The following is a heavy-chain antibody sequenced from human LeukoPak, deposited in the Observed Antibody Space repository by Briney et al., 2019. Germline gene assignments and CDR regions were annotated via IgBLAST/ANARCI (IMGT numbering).Heavy chain of an antibody. CDR3: ARIHRRDGYNGGHDYFDY. D-gene: IGHD5-24*01. V-gene: IGHV4-39*07. CDR1: GGSISSSSYY. CDR2: IYYSGST. Sequence: PSETLSLTCTVSGGSISSSSYYWGWIRQPPGKGLEWIGSIYYSGSTYYNPSLKSRVTISVDTSKNQFSLKLSSVTAADTAVYYCARIHRRDGYNGGHDYFDYWGQGTLVTVSS. J-gene: IGHJ4*02.